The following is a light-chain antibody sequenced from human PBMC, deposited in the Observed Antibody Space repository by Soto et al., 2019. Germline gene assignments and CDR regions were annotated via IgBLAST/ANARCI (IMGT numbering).Light chain of an antibody. CDR3: QQYGSSRWT. CDR1: QSVSSSY. J-gene: IGKJ1*01. V-gene: IGKV3-20*01. CDR2: GAS. Sequence: IVMMQSPDSLAVSLGERATLSCRASQSVSSSYLAWYQQKPGQAPRLLIYGASSRATGIPDRFSGSGSGTDFTLTISRLEPEDFAVYYCQQYGSSRWTFGQGTKVDIK.